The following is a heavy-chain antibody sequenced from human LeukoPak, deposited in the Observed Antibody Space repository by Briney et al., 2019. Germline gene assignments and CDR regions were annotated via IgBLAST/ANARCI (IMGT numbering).Heavy chain of an antibody. J-gene: IGHJ4*02. CDR3: ASPHYDFWSGYYFPY. CDR2: IYYSGST. Sequence: SETLSLTCTVSGGSISSSSYYWGWIRQPPGKGLEWIGSIYYSGSTYYNPSLKSRVTISVDTSKNQFTPKLSSVTAADTAVYYRASPHYDFWSGYYFPYWGQGTLVTVSS. CDR1: GGSISSSSYY. V-gene: IGHV4-39*06. D-gene: IGHD3-3*01.